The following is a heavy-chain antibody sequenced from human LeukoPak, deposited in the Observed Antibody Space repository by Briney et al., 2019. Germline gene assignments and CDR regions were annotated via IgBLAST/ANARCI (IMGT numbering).Heavy chain of an antibody. CDR1: GFTFSVAS. J-gene: IGHJ4*02. CDR3: ARGRSTGYYTYS. CDR2: IGASGEST. Sequence: GGSLRLSCAASGFTFSVASMAWVRQAPGKGLEWVSLIGASGESTYYADSVKGRFTISRDNAKNTLYLQMNSLRVEDTAVFYCARGRSTGYYTYSWGQVTLVTVSS. D-gene: IGHD1-26*01. V-gene: IGHV3-23*01.